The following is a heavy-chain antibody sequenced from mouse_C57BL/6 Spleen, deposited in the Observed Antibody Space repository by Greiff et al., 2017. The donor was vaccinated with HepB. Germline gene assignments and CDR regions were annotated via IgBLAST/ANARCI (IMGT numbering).Heavy chain of an antibody. CDR3: AKDYYGSSYGWYFDV. Sequence: VQLQQSGPELVKPGASVKIPCKASGYTFTDYNMDWVKQSHGKSLEWIGDINPNNGGTIYNQKFKGKATLTVDKSSSTAYMKLRSLTSEDTAVYYCAKDYYGSSYGWYFDVWGTGTTVTVAS. D-gene: IGHD1-1*01. CDR2: INPNNGGT. V-gene: IGHV1-18*01. J-gene: IGHJ1*03. CDR1: GYTFTDYN.